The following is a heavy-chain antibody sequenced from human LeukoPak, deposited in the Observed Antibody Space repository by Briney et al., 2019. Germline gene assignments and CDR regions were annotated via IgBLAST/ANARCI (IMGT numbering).Heavy chain of an antibody. J-gene: IGHJ4*02. V-gene: IGHV3-74*01. CDR2: INGDGSST. D-gene: IGHD4-23*01. Sequence: GGSLRLSCAASGFTFSRYWMHWVRQAPGKGLVWVSRINGDGSSTSYADSVKGRFTISRDNAKNTLYLQMNRLRAEDTAVYYCARGAYGGNFFGYWGQGTLVTVSS. CDR3: ARGAYGGNFFGY. CDR1: GFTFSRYW.